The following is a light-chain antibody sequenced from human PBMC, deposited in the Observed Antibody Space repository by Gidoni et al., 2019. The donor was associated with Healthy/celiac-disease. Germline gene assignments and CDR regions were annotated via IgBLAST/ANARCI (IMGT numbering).Light chain of an antibody. V-gene: IGKV1-5*03. J-gene: IGKJ1*01. CDR1: HSISSW. CDR2: KAS. CDR3: QQYNSYAWT. Sequence: DIQITQSPSTLSASVGDRVTITCRASHSISSWLAWYQQKPGKAPKLLIYKASSVESGVPSRFSGSGSGTEFTLTISSLQPDDFATYYCQQYNSYAWTFGQGTKVEIK.